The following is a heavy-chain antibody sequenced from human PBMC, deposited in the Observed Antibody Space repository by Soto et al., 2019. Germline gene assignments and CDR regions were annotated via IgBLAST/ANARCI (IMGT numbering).Heavy chain of an antibody. V-gene: IGHV3-33*01. D-gene: IGHD6-13*01. CDR1: GFTFSSYG. CDR3: ARKGSSAAAGYYFDY. J-gene: IGHJ4*02. Sequence: QVQLVESGGGVVQPGRSLRLSCAASGFTFSSYGMHWVRQAPGKGLEWVAVIWYDGSNKYYADSVKGRFTISRDNSKNTLYRQMNSLRAEDTAVYYCARKGSSAAAGYYFDYWGQGTLVTVSS. CDR2: IWYDGSNK.